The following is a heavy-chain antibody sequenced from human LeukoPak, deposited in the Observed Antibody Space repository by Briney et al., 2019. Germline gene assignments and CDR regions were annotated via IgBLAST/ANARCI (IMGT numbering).Heavy chain of an antibody. V-gene: IGHV3-48*02. D-gene: IGHD7-27*01. CDR3: ARDLNWGFDY. Sequence: GGSQTLFCAASGFTFSSHSMNWVPQAPQRAVVCISYIRSRSRSILYTVSVKGRFTISTDNARNSLDMLMNTLRDEDTAVYYCARDLNWGFDYWGQGILVTVSS. J-gene: IGHJ4*02. CDR1: GFTFSSHS. CDR2: IRSRSRSI.